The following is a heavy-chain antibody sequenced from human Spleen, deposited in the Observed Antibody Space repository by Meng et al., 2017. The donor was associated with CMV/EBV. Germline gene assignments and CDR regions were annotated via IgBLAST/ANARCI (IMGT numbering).Heavy chain of an antibody. J-gene: IGHJ4*02. V-gene: IGHV1-2*02. Sequence: ASVKVSCKASGYRFTEYSMNWVRQAPGQGLEWIGWINPKSGGTKFAQKFQGRVTMTSDTSVSTANMELSRLTSDDTAVYYCARYDFWSGYYPPFDHWGQGTLVTVSS. CDR3: ARYDFWSGYYPPFDH. CDR1: GYRFTEYS. D-gene: IGHD3-3*01. CDR2: INPKSGGT.